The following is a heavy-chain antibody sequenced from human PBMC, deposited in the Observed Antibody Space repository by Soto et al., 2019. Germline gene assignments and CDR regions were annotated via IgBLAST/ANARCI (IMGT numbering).Heavy chain of an antibody. CDR1: GYTFTGYY. D-gene: IGHD3-3*01. CDR2: INPNSGGT. V-gene: IGHV1-2*02. J-gene: IGHJ6*02. CDR3: ARAHYDFWSGSKYYYYGMDV. Sequence: GASVKVSCKASGYTFTGYYMHWVRQAPGQGLEWMGWINPNSGGTNYAQKFQGRVTMTRDTSISTAYMELSRLRSDDTAVYYCARAHYDFWSGSKYYYYGMDVWGQGTTVTAP.